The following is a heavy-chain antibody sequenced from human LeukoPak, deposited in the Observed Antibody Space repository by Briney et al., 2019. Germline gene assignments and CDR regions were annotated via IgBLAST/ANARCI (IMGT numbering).Heavy chain of an antibody. V-gene: IGHV4-61*10. Sequence: PSETLSLTCTVSGGSISSGSYYWSWIRQPAGKGLEWIGRMYSSGSTNYNPPLKSRVTISVDTSKNQFSLKLSSVTAADTAVYYCARGDYSSSWDTDYWGQGTLVTVSS. D-gene: IGHD6-6*01. CDR3: ARGDYSSSWDTDY. J-gene: IGHJ4*02. CDR1: GGSISSGSYY. CDR2: MYSSGST.